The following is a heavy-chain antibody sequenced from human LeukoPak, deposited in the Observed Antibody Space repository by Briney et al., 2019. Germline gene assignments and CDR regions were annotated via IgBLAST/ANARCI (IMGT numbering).Heavy chain of an antibody. D-gene: IGHD3-10*01. V-gene: IGHV1-18*01. CDR2: ISAYNSAYNGNT. Sequence: ASVKVSCKASGHTFINYVITWVRQAPGQGLEWMGWISAYNSAYNGNTHYAQKLQGRVTMTTDTSTNTGYMELRSLRSDDTAVYYSAREYGSGSYTGIDYWGQGTLVTVSS. CDR3: AREYGSGSYTGIDY. CDR1: GHTFINYV. J-gene: IGHJ4*02.